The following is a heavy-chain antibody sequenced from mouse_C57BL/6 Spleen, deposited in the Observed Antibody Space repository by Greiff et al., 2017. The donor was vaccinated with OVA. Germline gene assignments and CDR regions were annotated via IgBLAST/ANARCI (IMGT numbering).Heavy chain of an antibody. D-gene: IGHD1-1*01. CDR1: GYSITSGYY. CDR2: ISYDGSN. CDR3: AREGGSSPMDY. V-gene: IGHV3-6*01. Sequence: EVKVEESGPGLVKPSQSLSLTCSVTGYSITSGYYWNWIRQFPGNKLEWMGYISYDGSNNYNPSLKNRISITRDTSKNQFFLKLNSVTTEDTATYYCAREGGSSPMDYWGQGTSVTVSS. J-gene: IGHJ4*01.